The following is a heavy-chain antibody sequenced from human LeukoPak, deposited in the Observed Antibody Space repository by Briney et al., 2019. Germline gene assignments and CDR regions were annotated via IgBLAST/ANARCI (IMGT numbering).Heavy chain of an antibody. J-gene: IGHJ1*01. Sequence: GGSLRLSCAASGFTFSSYSMNWVRQAPGKGLEWVSSISSSSSYIYYADSVKGRFTISRDNAKNSLYLQMNSLRAEDTAVYYCARGRGRAYYYDSSGYYWFQHWGQGTLVTVSS. CDR2: ISSSSSYI. D-gene: IGHD3-22*01. CDR1: GFTFSSYS. V-gene: IGHV3-21*01. CDR3: ARGRGRAYYYDSSGYYWFQH.